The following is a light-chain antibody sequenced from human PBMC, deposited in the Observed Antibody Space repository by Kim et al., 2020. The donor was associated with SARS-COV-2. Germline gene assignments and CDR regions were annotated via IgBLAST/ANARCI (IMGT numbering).Light chain of an antibody. V-gene: IGKV1D-12*01. CDR1: QDISSW. Sequence: ASVGDRVTITCRASQDISSWLGWYQQKPGKAPKVLIYVASNLQSGVPSRCSGSGSGTDFTLTINSLQPEDFATYYCQQTHSFPLTFGGGTKVDIK. CDR3: QQTHSFPLT. J-gene: IGKJ4*01. CDR2: VAS.